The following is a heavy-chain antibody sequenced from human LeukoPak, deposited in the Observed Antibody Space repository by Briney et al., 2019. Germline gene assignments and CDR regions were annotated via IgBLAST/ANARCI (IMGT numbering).Heavy chain of an antibody. CDR2: IYWNDDK. Sequence: SGPTLVKPTQTLTLTCTFSGFSLSTTGVGVGWIRQPPGKALEWLALIYWNDDKRYSPSLKSRLTITKDTFKMQVVLTLTNMDRVDTAQYYCAHASGGYYFDYWGQGTLVTVSS. CDR1: GFSLSTTGVG. V-gene: IGHV2-5*01. CDR3: AHASGGYYFDY. J-gene: IGHJ4*02. D-gene: IGHD6-19*01.